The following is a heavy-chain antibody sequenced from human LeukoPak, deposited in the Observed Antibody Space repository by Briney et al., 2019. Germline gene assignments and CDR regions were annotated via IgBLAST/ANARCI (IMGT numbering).Heavy chain of an antibody. Sequence: GGSLRLSCAASGFTFSSYSMNWVRQAPGKGLEWVSSISRNRRNINYAHSVTGRFTSSRDNAKNSLYMQMDSLRAEDTAVYYCARDHRITMVRGVTGMDVWGQGTTVTVSS. D-gene: IGHD3-10*01. V-gene: IGHV3-21*01. CDR2: ISRNRRNI. CDR3: ARDHRITMVRGVTGMDV. J-gene: IGHJ6*02. CDR1: GFTFSSYS.